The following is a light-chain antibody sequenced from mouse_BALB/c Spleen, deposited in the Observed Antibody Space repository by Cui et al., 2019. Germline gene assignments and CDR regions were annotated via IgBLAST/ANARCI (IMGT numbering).Light chain of an antibody. CDR2: STS. V-gene: IGKV4-74*01. CDR3: HQYHRSPFT. CDR1: SSVSSSY. J-gene: IGKJ4*01. Sequence: QSVITQSPAIMSASLGDRVTMTCTASSSVSSSYLHWYQQKPGSSPKLWIYSTSNLASGVPARFSGSGSGTSYSLTISSMEAEDAATYYCHQYHRSPFTFGSGTKLEIK.